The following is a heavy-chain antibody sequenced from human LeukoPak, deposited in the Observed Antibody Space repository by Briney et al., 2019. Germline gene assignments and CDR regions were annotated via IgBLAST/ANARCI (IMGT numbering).Heavy chain of an antibody. J-gene: IGHJ5*02. D-gene: IGHD6-19*01. V-gene: IGHV3-74*01. CDR3: ARDPVGSGWYRWFDP. CDR1: GFTFYTYW. CDR2: IYGDGRST. Sequence: GGSLRLSCAASGFTFYTYWMNWVRQAPGKGLVWVSRIYGDGRSTSYADSVKGRFTISRDNANNTLYLQINSLRPEDTAVYYCARDPVGSGWYRWFDPWGQGTLVTVSS.